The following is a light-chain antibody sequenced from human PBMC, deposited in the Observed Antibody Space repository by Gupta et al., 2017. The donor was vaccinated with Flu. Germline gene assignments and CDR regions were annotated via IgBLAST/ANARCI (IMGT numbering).Light chain of an antibody. V-gene: IGLV1-40*01. CDR3: QSFDSSLSGYV. CDR1: SSNIGAGFD. CDR2: GND. Sequence: QSVLTQPPSVSGEPGQRVTISCTGSSSNIGAGFDVHWYQQLPGTAPKLLLYGNDNRPSGVPDRFSGSKSGTSASLAITGLQAEDEADYYCQSFDSSLSGYVFGTGTKVTVL. J-gene: IGLJ1*01.